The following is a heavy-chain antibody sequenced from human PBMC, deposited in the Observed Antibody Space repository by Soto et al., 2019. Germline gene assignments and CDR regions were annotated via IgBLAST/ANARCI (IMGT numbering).Heavy chain of an antibody. V-gene: IGHV1-3*01. Sequence: XSVKVSCNASGYTLTSYAVHWVRQAPGQRLEWMGWINAGNGNTKYSQKFQGRVTITRDTSASTAYMELSSLRSEDTAVYYCARGRSSGWYVVYWGQGTLVTVSS. D-gene: IGHD6-19*01. J-gene: IGHJ4*02. CDR2: INAGNGNT. CDR1: GYTLTSYA. CDR3: ARGRSSGWYVVY.